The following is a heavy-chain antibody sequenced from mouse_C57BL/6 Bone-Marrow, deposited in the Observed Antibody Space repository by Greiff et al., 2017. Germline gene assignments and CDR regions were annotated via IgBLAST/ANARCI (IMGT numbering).Heavy chain of an antibody. CDR1: GYAFSSSW. V-gene: IGHV1-82*01. CDR3: ARDYYGSSAWFAY. D-gene: IGHD1-1*01. CDR2: IYPGDGDT. J-gene: IGHJ3*01. Sequence: QVQLQQSGPELVKPGASVKISCKASGYAFSSSWMNWVKQRPGQGLEWIGRIYPGDGDTNYNGKFKGKATLTAAKSSSTAYMQLSSLTSEDSAVXFCARDYYGSSAWFAYWGQGTLVTVSA.